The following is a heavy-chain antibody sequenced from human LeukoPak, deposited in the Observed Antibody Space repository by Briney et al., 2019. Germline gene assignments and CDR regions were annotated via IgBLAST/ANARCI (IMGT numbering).Heavy chain of an antibody. CDR3: SSGRTYYFDY. D-gene: IGHD6-19*01. CDR2: MNPNSGNT. J-gene: IGHJ4*02. CDR1: GYTFTSYD. Sequence: ASVKVSCKASGYTFTSYDINWVRQATGQGLEWMGWMNPNSGNTGYARKFQGRVTMTRNTSISTAYMELSSLRSEDTAVRSRSSGRTYYFDYWGQGTLVTVSS. V-gene: IGHV1-8*01.